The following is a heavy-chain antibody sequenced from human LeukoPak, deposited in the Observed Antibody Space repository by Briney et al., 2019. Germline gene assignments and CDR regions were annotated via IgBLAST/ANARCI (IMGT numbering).Heavy chain of an antibody. CDR2: FDPEDGET. D-gene: IGHD3-9*01. CDR3: ARTQNYDILTGPDAFDI. V-gene: IGHV1-24*01. Sequence: ASVKVSCKVSGYTLTELSMHWVRQAPGKGLEWMGGFDPEDGETIYAQKFQGRVTMTEDTSTDTAYMELGSLRSEDTAVYYCARTQNYDILTGPDAFDIWGQGTMVTVSP. CDR1: GYTLTELS. J-gene: IGHJ3*02.